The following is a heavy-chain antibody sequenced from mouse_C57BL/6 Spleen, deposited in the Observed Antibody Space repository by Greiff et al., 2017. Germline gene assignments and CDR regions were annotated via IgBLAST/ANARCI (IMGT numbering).Heavy chain of an antibody. D-gene: IGHD1-1*01. V-gene: IGHV1-72*01. Sequence: VKPGASVKLSCKASGYTFTSYWMHWVKQRPGRGLEWIGRIDPNSGGTKYNEKFKSKATLTVDKPSSTAYMQLSSLTSEDSAVYYCARRYYGSSYYFDYWGQGTTLTVSS. CDR2: IDPNSGGT. J-gene: IGHJ2*01. CDR1: GYTFTSYW. CDR3: ARRYYGSSYYFDY.